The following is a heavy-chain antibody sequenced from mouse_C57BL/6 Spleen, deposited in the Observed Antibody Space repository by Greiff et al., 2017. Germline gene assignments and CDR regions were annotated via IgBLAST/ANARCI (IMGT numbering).Heavy chain of an antibody. Sequence: QVQLQQSGAELVRPGTSVKVSCKASGYAFTDYLIEWVKQRPGQGLEWIGVINPGSGGTNYNEKFKGKATLTADKSSSTAYMQLSSLTSEDSAVYFCARKGDYNDAMDYWGQGTSVTVSS. D-gene: IGHD1-3*01. J-gene: IGHJ4*01. CDR1: GYAFTDYL. CDR2: INPGSGGT. V-gene: IGHV1-54*01. CDR3: ARKGDYNDAMDY.